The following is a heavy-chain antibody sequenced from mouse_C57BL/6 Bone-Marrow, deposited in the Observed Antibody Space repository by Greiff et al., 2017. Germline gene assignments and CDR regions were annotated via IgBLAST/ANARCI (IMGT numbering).Heavy chain of an antibody. Sequence: EVQLQQSGAELVRPGASVKLSCTASGFNIKDDYMHWVKQRPEQGLEWIGWIDPENGDTEYASKFQGKATITADTSSNTAYLQLSSLTSDDTAVYYCTPDSSAFAYWGKGTLVTVSA. CDR3: TPDSSAFAY. CDR1: GFNIKDDY. J-gene: IGHJ3*01. CDR2: IDPENGDT. D-gene: IGHD3-2*02. V-gene: IGHV14-4*01.